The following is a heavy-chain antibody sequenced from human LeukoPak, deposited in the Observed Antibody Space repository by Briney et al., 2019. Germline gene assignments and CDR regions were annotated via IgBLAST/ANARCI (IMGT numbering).Heavy chain of an antibody. V-gene: IGHV4-34*01. J-gene: IGHJ6*03. CDR3: ARGRQEVSMIVVVMTAVSYYLDV. CDR1: GGSFSGYY. D-gene: IGHD3-22*01. CDR2: INPSGRT. Sequence: PSETLSLTCAVYGGSFSGYYWTWIRQSPGKGLEWIGEINPSGRTSYNPSLKSRLTISPDASKNQFSLNLRSLTAADTAVYYCARGRQEVSMIVVVMTAVSYYLDVWGKGTTVTVS.